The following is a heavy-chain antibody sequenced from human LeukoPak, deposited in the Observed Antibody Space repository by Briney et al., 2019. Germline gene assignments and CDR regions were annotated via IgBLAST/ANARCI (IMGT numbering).Heavy chain of an antibody. Sequence: PGGSLRLSCVDSGFTFSSYAMSWVRQVPGKGLEWVSGISDSGGSTYYADSVKGWFTISRDNSKNTLYLQMNSLRAEDTAVYYCASRQGLGWHYVNWGQGTLVTVSS. CDR2: ISDSGGST. D-gene: IGHD3-10*02. CDR3: ASRQGLGWHYVN. J-gene: IGHJ4*02. V-gene: IGHV3-23*01. CDR1: GFTFSSYA.